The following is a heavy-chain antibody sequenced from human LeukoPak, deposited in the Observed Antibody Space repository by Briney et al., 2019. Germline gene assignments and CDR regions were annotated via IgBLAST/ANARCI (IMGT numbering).Heavy chain of an antibody. CDR1: GYTFTSYS. J-gene: IGHJ4*02. CDR2: ISAYNGNT. D-gene: IGHD1-26*01. CDR3: ARDGGVLDGGSYSTDY. Sequence: ASVTVSCTASGYTFTSYSISWVRQAPGQGLGWVGWISAYNGNTNYAQKLQGRVTMTTDTSTSTAYMELRSLRSDDTAVYYCARDGGVLDGGSYSTDYWGQGTLVTVSS. V-gene: IGHV1-18*01.